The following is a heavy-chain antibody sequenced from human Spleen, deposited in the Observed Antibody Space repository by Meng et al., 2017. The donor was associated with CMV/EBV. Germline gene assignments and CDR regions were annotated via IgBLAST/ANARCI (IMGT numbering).Heavy chain of an antibody. CDR1: GFTFSSYW. CDR3: ATTFKTLDY. CDR2: IKQDGSEK. J-gene: IGHJ4*02. Sequence: GGSLRLSCAASGFTFSSYWMSWVRQAPGKGLEWVANIKQDGSEKYYVDSVKGRFTISRDNAQNSLFLQMNSLRAEDTAVYYCATTFKTLDYWGQGTLVTVSS. V-gene: IGHV3-7*01.